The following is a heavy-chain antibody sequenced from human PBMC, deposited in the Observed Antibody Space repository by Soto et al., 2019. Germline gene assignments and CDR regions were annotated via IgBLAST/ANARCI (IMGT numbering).Heavy chain of an antibody. CDR1: GFTFSSYA. D-gene: IGHD3-10*01. J-gene: IGHJ1*01. CDR2: ISGSGGST. CDR3: AKDLHYGSGSYYNEWAEYFQH. V-gene: IGHV3-23*01. Sequence: EVQLLESGGGLVQPGGSLRLSCAASGFTFSSYAMSWVRQAPGKGLEWVSAISGSGGSTYYADSVKGRFTISRDNSKNTLYLQMNRLRAEDTAVYYCAKDLHYGSGSYYNEWAEYFQHWGQGTLVTVSS.